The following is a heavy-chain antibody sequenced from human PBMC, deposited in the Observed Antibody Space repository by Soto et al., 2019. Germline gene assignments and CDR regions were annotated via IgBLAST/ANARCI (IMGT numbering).Heavy chain of an antibody. V-gene: IGHV1-18*01. Sequence: ASVKVSCKASGYTFSSYGISWGRQAPGQGLERIGWNSAYKRNTNYAQKLQGRVTMTTDTSTSTAYMELRSLRSDDTAVYYCARRKEDYYYYYMDVWGKGTTVTVSS. CDR1: GYTFSSYG. J-gene: IGHJ6*03. CDR3: ARRKEDYYYYYMDV. CDR2: NSAYKRNT.